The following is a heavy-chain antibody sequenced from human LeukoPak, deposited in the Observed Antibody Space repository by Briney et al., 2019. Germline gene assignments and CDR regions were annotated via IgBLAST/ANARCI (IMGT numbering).Heavy chain of an antibody. CDR2: ISSSSSYI. J-gene: IGHJ4*02. D-gene: IGHD6-13*01. CDR1: GFTFSSYS. CDR3: AKGIWSSSWSTVFDY. V-gene: IGHV3-21*01. Sequence: GGSLRLPCAASGFTFSSYSMNWVRQAPGKGLEWVSSISSSSSYIYYADSVKGRFTISRDNAKNSLYLQMNSLRAEDTAVYYCAKGIWSSSWSTVFDYWGQGTLVTVSS.